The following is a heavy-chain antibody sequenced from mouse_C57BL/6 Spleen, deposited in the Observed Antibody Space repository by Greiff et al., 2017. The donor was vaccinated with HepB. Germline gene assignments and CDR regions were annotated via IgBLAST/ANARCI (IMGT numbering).Heavy chain of an antibody. CDR3: ARAGYYDYDGWFAY. J-gene: IGHJ3*01. V-gene: IGHV5-17*01. Sequence: VQLVESGGGLVKPGGSLKLSCAASGFTFSDYGMHWVRQAPEKGLEWVAYISSGSSTIYYADTVKGRFTISRDNAKNTLFLQMTSLRSEDTAMYYCARAGYYDYDGWFAYWGQGTLVTVSA. CDR1: GFTFSDYG. D-gene: IGHD2-4*01. CDR2: ISSGSSTI.